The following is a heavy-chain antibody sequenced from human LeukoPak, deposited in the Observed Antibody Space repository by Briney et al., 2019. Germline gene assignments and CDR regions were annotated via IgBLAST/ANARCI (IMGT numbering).Heavy chain of an antibody. CDR1: AFTFSNYA. J-gene: IGHJ5*02. CDR2: IGGSGDNT. Sequence: GGSLRLSCAASAFTFSNYAMSWVRQAPGKGLEWVSTIGGSGDNTYYADSVKGRFTISRDNPKNTLYLQMSSLRSEDTAVYYCARDRGVLSGYSSSWYSFNWFDPWGQGTLVTVSS. D-gene: IGHD6-13*01. CDR3: ARDRGVLSGYSSSWYSFNWFDP. V-gene: IGHV3-23*01.